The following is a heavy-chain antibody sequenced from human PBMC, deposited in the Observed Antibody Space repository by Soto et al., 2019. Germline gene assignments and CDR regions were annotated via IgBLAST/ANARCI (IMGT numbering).Heavy chain of an antibody. CDR2: IYYSGST. V-gene: IGHV4-59*08. CDR3: ASGVAVADLAEYFQH. Sequence: SETLSLTCTVSGGSISSYYWSWIRQPPGKGLEWIGYIYYSGSTNYNPSLKSRVTISVDTSKNQFYLKLSSVTAADTAVYYCASGVAVADLAEYFQHWGQGTLVTVSS. J-gene: IGHJ1*01. CDR1: GGSISSYY. D-gene: IGHD6-19*01.